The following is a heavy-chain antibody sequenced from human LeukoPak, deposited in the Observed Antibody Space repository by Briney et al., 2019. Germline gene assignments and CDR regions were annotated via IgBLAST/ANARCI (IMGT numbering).Heavy chain of an antibody. Sequence: GGSLRLSCAASGFTFSIYAMSWVRQAPGKGLEWVSAISGSGGTAYYADSVKGRFTISRDNSKNTLYLQMNSLRAEDTAVYYCAKDLLGFGPYYYYMDVWGKGTTVTVSS. D-gene: IGHD3-10*01. CDR1: GFTFSIYA. J-gene: IGHJ6*03. CDR2: ISGSGGTA. CDR3: AKDLLGFGPYYYYMDV. V-gene: IGHV3-23*01.